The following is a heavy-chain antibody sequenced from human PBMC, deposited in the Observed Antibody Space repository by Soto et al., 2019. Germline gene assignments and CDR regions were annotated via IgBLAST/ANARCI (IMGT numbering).Heavy chain of an antibody. CDR3: ARRYGSAFDI. J-gene: IGHJ3*02. CDR1: GGSTSSYY. CDR2: IYYSGST. D-gene: IGHD3-10*01. Sequence: PSETLSLTCTVSGGSTSSYYWSWIRQPPGKGLEWIGYIYYSGSTNYNPSLKSRVTISVDTSKNQFSLKLSSVTAADTAVYYCARRYGSAFDIWGQGTMVT. V-gene: IGHV4-59*01.